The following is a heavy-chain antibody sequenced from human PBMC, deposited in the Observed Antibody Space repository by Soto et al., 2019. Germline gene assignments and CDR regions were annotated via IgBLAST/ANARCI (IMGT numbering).Heavy chain of an antibody. D-gene: IGHD2-15*01. CDR2: ISYDGSNK. V-gene: IGHV3-30-3*01. CDR3: ARVEEVGRDY. CDR1: GFTFSSYA. J-gene: IGHJ4*02. Sequence: QVQLVESGGGVVQPGRSLRLSCAASGFTFSSYAMHWVRQAPGKGLEWVAVISYDGSNKYYADSVKGRFTISRDNSKNTLYLQMNSLRAEDTAVYYCARVEEVGRDYWGQGTLVTVSS.